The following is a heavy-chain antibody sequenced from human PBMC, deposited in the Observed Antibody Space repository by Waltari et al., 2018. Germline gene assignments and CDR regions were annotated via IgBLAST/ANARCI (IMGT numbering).Heavy chain of an antibody. CDR2: IQPDGGDK. CDR3: AKDLKGAWTIDY. V-gene: IGHV3-30*02. CDR1: GFSFSAYA. J-gene: IGHJ4*02. Sequence: QVHLVESGGGVVQPGGSLRLSCAASGFSFSAYAMYWVRQAPGKGLEWVANIQPDGGDKFYGDSVKGRFSISRDDSRNTLFLQMNSLRDEDTAVYYCAKDLKGAWTIDYWGQGTLVTVSS. D-gene: IGHD1-26*01.